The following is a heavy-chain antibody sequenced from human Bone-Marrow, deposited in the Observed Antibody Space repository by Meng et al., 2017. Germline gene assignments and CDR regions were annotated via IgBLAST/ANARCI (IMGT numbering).Heavy chain of an antibody. V-gene: IGHV5-51*01. Sequence: GESLKISCKGSGYTFTKYWIAWVRQMPGKGLEWMGTIYPGDSDTRYSPSFQGQVTISADKSINTAYLQWSSLKASDTAIYYCARYDDYIITWSFGGHHNYFDPWGQGTLVTVSS. CDR2: IYPGDSDT. D-gene: IGHD3-16*01. J-gene: IGHJ5*02. CDR1: GYTFTKYW. CDR3: ARYDDYIITWSFGGHHNYFDP.